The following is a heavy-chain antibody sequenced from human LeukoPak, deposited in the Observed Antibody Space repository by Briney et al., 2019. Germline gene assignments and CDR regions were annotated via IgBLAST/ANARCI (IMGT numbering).Heavy chain of an antibody. J-gene: IGHJ5*02. V-gene: IGHV4-59*11. CDR2: IYNIGST. CDR3: AREGPLHWFDP. Sequence: SETLSLTCSVSGASISSHYWSWIRQPPGKGLEWIGYIYNIGSTDYNPSLKSRVTISVDTSKNQFSLKPTSVTAADTAVYYCAREGPLHWFDPWGQGALVTVSS. CDR1: GASISSHY.